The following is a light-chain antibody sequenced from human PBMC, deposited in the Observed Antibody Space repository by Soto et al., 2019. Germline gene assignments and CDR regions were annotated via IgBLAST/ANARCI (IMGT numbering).Light chain of an antibody. J-gene: IGLJ2*01. V-gene: IGLV2-14*01. CDR2: EVS. CDR1: SSDVGGYAY. CDR3: SSYTSSTTPV. Sequence: QSALTQPASVSGSPGQSITISCTGTSSDVGGYAYVSWYQQYPGKAPKLVISEVSKRPSGVSHRFSGSRSGNTAYLTISGLQAEDEDDYYCSSYTSSTTPVFGGGTKLTVL.